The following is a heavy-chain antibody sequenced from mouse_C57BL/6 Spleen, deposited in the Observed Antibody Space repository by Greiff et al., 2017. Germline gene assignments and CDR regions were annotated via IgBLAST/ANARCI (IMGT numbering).Heavy chain of an antibody. CDR1: GFTFSDYG. CDR2: ISSGSSTI. CDR3: AREGNWDYFDY. V-gene: IGHV5-17*01. J-gene: IGHJ2*01. D-gene: IGHD4-1*01. Sequence: EVKVEESGGGLVKPGGSLKLSCAASGFTFSDYGMHWVRQAPEKGLEWVAYISSGSSTIYYADTVKGRFTISRDNAKNTLFLQMTSLRSEDTAMYYCAREGNWDYFDYWGQGTTLTVSS.